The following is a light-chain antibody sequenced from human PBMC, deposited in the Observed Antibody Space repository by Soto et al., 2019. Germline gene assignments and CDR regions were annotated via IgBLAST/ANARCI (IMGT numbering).Light chain of an antibody. V-gene: IGKV3-20*01. CDR1: QSVSGSY. Sequence: EIVLTQSPGTLSLSPGERATLSCRASQSVSGSYIAWYQQKPGQAGQAPRLLIYDASRRATGIPDRFSGSGSGTDFTLTISRLEPEDFAVYYCQQYGSSPYTFGQGTKLEIK. CDR3: QQYGSSPYT. J-gene: IGKJ2*01. CDR2: DAS.